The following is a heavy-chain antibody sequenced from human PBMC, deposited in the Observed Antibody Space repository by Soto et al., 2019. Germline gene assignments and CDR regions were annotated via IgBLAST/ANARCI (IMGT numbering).Heavy chain of an antibody. D-gene: IGHD4-17*01. V-gene: IGHV4-59*01. CDR3: ARDGYYGVTNDAFDI. CDR1: GGSISSYY. Sequence: SETLSLTCTVSGGSISSYYWSWIRQPPGRGLEWIGYMFYSGSTNYNPSLKSRVTISVDTSKNQFSLKLSSVTAADTAVYYCARDGYYGVTNDAFDIWGQGTMVTVSS. CDR2: MFYSGST. J-gene: IGHJ3*02.